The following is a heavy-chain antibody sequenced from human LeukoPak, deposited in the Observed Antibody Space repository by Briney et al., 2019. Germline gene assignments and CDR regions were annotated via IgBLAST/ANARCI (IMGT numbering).Heavy chain of an antibody. CDR1: GFTFSTHA. CDR2: ISGSGGST. V-gene: IGHV3-23*01. D-gene: IGHD3-22*01. Sequence: GESLRLSCAASGFTFSTHAMSWVRQAPGKGLEWVSVISGSGGSTHYADSVKGRFTISRDNSRNTLNLQMNSLRVEDTAVYYCAKRGYDSSGYYGYFDYWGQGTLVTVSS. CDR3: AKRGYDSSGYYGYFDY. J-gene: IGHJ4*02.